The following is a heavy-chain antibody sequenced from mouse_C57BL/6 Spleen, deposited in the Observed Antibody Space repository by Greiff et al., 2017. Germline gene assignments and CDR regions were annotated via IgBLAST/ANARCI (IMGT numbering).Heavy chain of an antibody. V-gene: IGHV1-62-2*01. CDR3: ARHEVLAQATVYFDY. J-gene: IGHJ2*01. CDR1: GYTFTEYT. Sequence: LVESGAELVKPGASVKLSCKASGYTFTEYTIHWVKQRSGQGLEWIGWFYPGSGSIKYNEKFKDKATLTADKSSSTVYMELSRLTSEDSAVXVCARHEVLAQATVYFDYWGQGTTLTVSS. D-gene: IGHD3-2*02. CDR2: FYPGSGSI.